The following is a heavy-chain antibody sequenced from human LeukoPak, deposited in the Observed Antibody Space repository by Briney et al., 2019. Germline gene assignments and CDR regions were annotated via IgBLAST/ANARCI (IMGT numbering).Heavy chain of an antibody. Sequence: GGSLRLSCAASGFTFSSYAMSWVRQAPGKGLEWVSAISGSGGSTYYADSVKGRFTISRDNSKNTLYLQMNSLRAEDTAVYYCAKDRASGDFWSGYYWGYWGQGTLVTVSS. V-gene: IGHV3-23*01. J-gene: IGHJ4*02. D-gene: IGHD3-3*01. CDR2: ISGSGGST. CDR3: AKDRASGDFWSGYYWGY. CDR1: GFTFSSYA.